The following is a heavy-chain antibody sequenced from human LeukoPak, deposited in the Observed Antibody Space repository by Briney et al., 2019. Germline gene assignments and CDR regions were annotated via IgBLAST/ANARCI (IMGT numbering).Heavy chain of an antibody. CDR2: INHSGST. Sequence: SETLSLTCAVYGGSFSGYYWSWIRQPPGKGLEWTGEINHSGSTNYNPSHKSRVTISVDTSKNQFSLKLSSVTAADTAVYYCARVDLPKVDWGQGTLVTVSS. V-gene: IGHV4-34*01. D-gene: IGHD2-15*01. CDR3: ARVDLPKVD. J-gene: IGHJ4*02. CDR1: GGSFSGYY.